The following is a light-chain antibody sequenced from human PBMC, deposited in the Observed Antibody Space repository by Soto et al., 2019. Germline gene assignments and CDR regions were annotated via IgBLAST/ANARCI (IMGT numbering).Light chain of an antibody. CDR2: DAS. V-gene: IGKV3-11*01. CDR3: HHRSNWPET. J-gene: IGKJ3*01. Sequence: EIVLTQSPATLSLSPGERATLSCRASQSVSSFLAWYQQKPGQAPRLLIYDASNRATGIPARFSGSGSGTDFTLTISSLEPEDFEVYYCHHRSNWPETFGPGTKVDIK. CDR1: QSVSSF.